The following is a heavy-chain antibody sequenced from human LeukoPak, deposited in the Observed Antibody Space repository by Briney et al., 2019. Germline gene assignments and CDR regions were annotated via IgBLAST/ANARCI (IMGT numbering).Heavy chain of an antibody. Sequence: PSETLSLTCTVSGGSIGSSTYFWGWLRQPPGKGLEWIGSIYYSGSTYYNPSLKSRVTISVDTSKNQFSLKLSSVTAADTAVYYCARVPRGSSAAFDYWGQGTLVTVSS. CDR2: IYYSGST. CDR1: GGSIGSSTYF. J-gene: IGHJ4*02. V-gene: IGHV4-39*01. D-gene: IGHD6-6*01. CDR3: ARVPRGSSAAFDY.